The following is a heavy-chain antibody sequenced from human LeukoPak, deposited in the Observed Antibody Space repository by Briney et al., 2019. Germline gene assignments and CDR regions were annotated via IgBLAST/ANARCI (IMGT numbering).Heavy chain of an antibody. Sequence: GGSLRLSCAASGFTFSNSALSWVRQAPGKGLEWVSYISSSGSTIYYADSVKGRFTISRDNAKISLYLQMNSLRAEDTAVYYCASPRPSGYGPRPFDYWGQGTLVTVSS. CDR3: ASPRPSGYGPRPFDY. CDR2: ISSSGSTI. D-gene: IGHD5-12*01. V-gene: IGHV3-48*03. CDR1: GFTFSNSA. J-gene: IGHJ4*02.